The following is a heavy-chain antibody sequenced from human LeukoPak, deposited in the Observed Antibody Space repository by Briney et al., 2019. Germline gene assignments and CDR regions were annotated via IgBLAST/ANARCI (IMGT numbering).Heavy chain of an antibody. CDR1: GFTFSSHS. CDR2: ISGSGGST. CDR3: AKDGLKVGSPDAFDI. J-gene: IGHJ3*02. V-gene: IGHV3-23*01. Sequence: TGGSLRLSCAASGFTFSSHSMNWVRQAPGKGLEWVSAISGSGGSTYYADSVKGRFTISRDNSKNTLYLQMNSLRAEDTAVYYCAKDGLKVGSPDAFDIWGQGTMVTVSS. D-gene: IGHD1-26*01.